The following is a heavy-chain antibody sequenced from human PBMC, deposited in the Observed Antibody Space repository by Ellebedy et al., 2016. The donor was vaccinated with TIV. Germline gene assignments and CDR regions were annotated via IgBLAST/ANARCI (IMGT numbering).Heavy chain of an antibody. Sequence: GESLKISCAASGFSFSAFAMHWVRQAPGRGLEWLSVISADGSSTYHADSVKGRFTITRDNSKNTLYLQMSRLGTEDTAVYFCAKGSSSGFNYDRVGFEYWGQGTLVTVSS. D-gene: IGHD3-22*01. J-gene: IGHJ4*02. V-gene: IGHV3-23*01. CDR2: ISADGSST. CDR1: GFSFSAFA. CDR3: AKGSSSGFNYDRVGFEY.